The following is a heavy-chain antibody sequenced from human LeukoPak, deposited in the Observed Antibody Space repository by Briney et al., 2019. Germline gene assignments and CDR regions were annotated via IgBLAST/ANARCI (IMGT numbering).Heavy chain of an antibody. Sequence: SGGSLRLSCAASGFTFSTYSMNWVRQAPGKGLEWVSSITGSSSYIYFADSVKGRFTISRDSAKNSLYPQMNSLRAEDTAVYYCAREHDYSNRHLDYWGQGTLVTVSS. J-gene: IGHJ4*02. CDR2: ITGSSSYI. CDR1: GFTFSTYS. D-gene: IGHD4-4*01. V-gene: IGHV3-21*01. CDR3: AREHDYSNRHLDY.